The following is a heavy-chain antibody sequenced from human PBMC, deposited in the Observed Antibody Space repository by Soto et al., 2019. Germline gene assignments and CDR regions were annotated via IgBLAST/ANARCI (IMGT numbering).Heavy chain of an antibody. Sequence: GESLRLSCAASGFTVRSKYMSGFRQAPGKGLEQVSVIYSGGSTYYADSVKGRITISRDNSENTLYLQMNSLRAEDTAVYYCARTCSGGTCSFDYWGQGT. CDR1: GFTVRSKY. CDR3: ARTCSGGTCSFDY. D-gene: IGHD2-15*01. J-gene: IGHJ4*02. V-gene: IGHV3-66*01. CDR2: IYSGGST.